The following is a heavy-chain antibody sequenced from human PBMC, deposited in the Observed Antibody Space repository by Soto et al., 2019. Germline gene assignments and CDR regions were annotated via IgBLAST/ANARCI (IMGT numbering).Heavy chain of an antibody. J-gene: IGHJ6*02. CDR3: ARAHQKQLVLRNYYYGMDV. V-gene: IGHV3-30-3*01. Sequence: GGSLRLSCAASGFTFSSYAMHWVRQTPGKGLGWVAVISYDRSNKYYADSVKGRFTISRDNSKNTLYLQMNSLRAENTAVYYCARAHQKQLVLRNYYYGMDVWGQRTTVTVPS. D-gene: IGHD6-13*01. CDR2: ISYDRSNK. CDR1: GFTFSSYA.